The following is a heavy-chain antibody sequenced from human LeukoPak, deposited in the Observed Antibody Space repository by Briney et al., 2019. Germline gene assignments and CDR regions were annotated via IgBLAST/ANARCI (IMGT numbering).Heavy chain of an antibody. CDR1: GGSISSSSYY. CDR2: IYYSGST. CDR3: APWPRDSRSSGTFDI. J-gene: IGHJ3*02. V-gene: IGHV4-39*01. Sequence: SETLSLTCTVSGGSISSSSYYWGWIRQPPGKGLEWIGSIYYSGSTYYNPSLKSRVTISVDTSKNQFSLKLSSVTAADTAVYYCAPWPRDSRSSGTFDIWGPGTMVTVSS. D-gene: IGHD3-22*01.